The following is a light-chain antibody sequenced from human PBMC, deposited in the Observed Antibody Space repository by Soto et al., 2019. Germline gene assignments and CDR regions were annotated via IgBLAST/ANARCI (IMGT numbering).Light chain of an antibody. CDR1: SSNIGSKS. J-gene: IGLJ3*02. CDR3: ATWDDSLNGWV. Sequence: QSVLTQPPSASGTPGQRVTISCSGSSSNIGSKSVNWYQQVPGTAPKLLIYNKDQRPSGVPDRFSGSKSGTSASLAISGLQSEDEADYYCATWDDSLNGWVFGGGTKPPS. V-gene: IGLV1-44*01. CDR2: NKD.